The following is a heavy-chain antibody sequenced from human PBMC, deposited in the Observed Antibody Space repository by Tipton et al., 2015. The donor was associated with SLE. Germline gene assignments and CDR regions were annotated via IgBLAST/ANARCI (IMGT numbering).Heavy chain of an antibody. J-gene: IGHJ4*02. CDR2: VYRTA. CDR1: GDTISDHY. Sequence: TLSLTCTVSGDTISDHYWSWIRQSPVKGLEWIGIVYRTAYYNPSLKSRVTVSVETSKNEVSLKLNSVTASDTAVYYCVSGVGNTGRFHYWGQGALVTVSS. V-gene: IGHV4-59*04. D-gene: IGHD1-14*01. CDR3: VSGVGNTGRFHY.